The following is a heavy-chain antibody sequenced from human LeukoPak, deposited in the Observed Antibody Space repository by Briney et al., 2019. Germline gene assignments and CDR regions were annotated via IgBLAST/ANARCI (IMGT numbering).Heavy chain of an antibody. CDR2: IYYSGST. V-gene: IGHV4-39*01. Sequence: SETLSLTCTVSGGSISSSSYYWGWIRQPPGKGLEWIGSIYYSGSTYYNPSLKSRVTISVDTSKNQFSLKLSSVTAADTAVYYCARPRGSILTYFDYWGQGTLVTVSP. CDR3: ARPRGSILTYFDY. D-gene: IGHD2-8*01. J-gene: IGHJ4*02. CDR1: GGSISSSSYY.